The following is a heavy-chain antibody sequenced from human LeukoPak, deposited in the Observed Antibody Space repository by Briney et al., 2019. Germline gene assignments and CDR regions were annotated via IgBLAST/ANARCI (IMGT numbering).Heavy chain of an antibody. J-gene: IGHJ6*02. CDR3: AKALWFGELLGYYYYYGMDV. Sequence: PGGSLRLSCAASGFTFSNCAMSWVRQAPGKGLEWVSAISGSGGSTFYADSVKGRFTISRDNSKNTLYLQMNSLRAEDTAVYYCAKALWFGELLGYYYYYGMDVWGQGTTVTVSS. CDR1: GFTFSNCA. V-gene: IGHV3-23*01. CDR2: ISGSGGST. D-gene: IGHD3-10*01.